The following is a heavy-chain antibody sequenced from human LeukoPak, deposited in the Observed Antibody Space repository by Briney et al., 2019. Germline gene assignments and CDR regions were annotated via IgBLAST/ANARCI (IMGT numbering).Heavy chain of an antibody. CDR2: FYYSGST. Sequence: SETLSLTCTVSGGLISSSSYYWGWIRLPPEKGLEWIGSFYYSGSTYYHPSLKSRVTISVDTSKNQFSLNLSSVTAADTAVYYCARTAGVAVAGSRQYFDYWGQGTLVTVSS. CDR1: GGLISSSSYY. V-gene: IGHV4-39*01. CDR3: ARTAGVAVAGSRQYFDY. J-gene: IGHJ4*02. D-gene: IGHD6-19*01.